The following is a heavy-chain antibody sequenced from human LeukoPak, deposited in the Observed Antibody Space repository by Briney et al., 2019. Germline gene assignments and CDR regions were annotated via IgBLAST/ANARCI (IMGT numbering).Heavy chain of an antibody. D-gene: IGHD2-2*01. J-gene: IGHJ4*02. Sequence: SETLSLTCTVSGGSISSGGYYWSWIRQPPGKGLEWIGYIYYSGSTNYNPSLKSRVTISVDTSKNQFSLKLSSVTAADTAVYYCAREEGYCSSTSCSPLYYFDYWGQGTLVTVSS. CDR2: IYYSGST. CDR1: GGSISSGGYY. CDR3: AREEGYCSSTSCSPLYYFDY. V-gene: IGHV4-61*08.